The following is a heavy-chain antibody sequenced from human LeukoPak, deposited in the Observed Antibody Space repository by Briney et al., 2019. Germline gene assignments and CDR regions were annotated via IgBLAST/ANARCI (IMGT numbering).Heavy chain of an antibody. V-gene: IGHV3-7*01. CDR1: GFTFSTYW. CDR2: INQDGSES. J-gene: IGHJ4*02. D-gene: IGHD1-7*01. Sequence: PGGSLRLSCAASGFTFSTYWMSWVRQAPGKGLEWVANINQDGSESYYVDSVKGRFTISRDNAKNSLYLQMNSLRAEDTAVYYCARDAPGYNWNYVGGLDYWGQGTLVTVSS. CDR3: ARDAPGYNWNYVGGLDY.